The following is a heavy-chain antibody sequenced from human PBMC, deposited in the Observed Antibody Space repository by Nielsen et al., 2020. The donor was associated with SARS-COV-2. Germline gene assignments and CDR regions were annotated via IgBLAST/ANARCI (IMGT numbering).Heavy chain of an antibody. J-gene: IGHJ4*02. CDR1: GFMFSNYA. CDR2: IGGSGRDT. V-gene: IGHV3-23*01. D-gene: IGHD6-13*01. Sequence: GGSLRLSCAASGFMFSNYAMHWVRQAPGKGLEWVSGIGGSGRDTYYANSVKGRFTISRDNSRNTLYLQMNSLTAEDTAVYYCAKNSAAATNGLDYWGQGTLVTVSS. CDR3: AKNSAAATNGLDY.